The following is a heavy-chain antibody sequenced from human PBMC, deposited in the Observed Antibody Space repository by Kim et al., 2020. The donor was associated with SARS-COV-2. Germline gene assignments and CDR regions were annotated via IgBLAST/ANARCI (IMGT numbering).Heavy chain of an antibody. CDR3: ARDFGSSWYWIDY. Sequence: SETLSLTCTVSGGSISGYYWTWIRQSPGKGLEWIGHIDYSGSTNYNPSLKSRVTVSVDTSKNQFFLILSSVTAADTAVYYCARDFGSSWYWIDYWGQGTL. V-gene: IGHV4-59*13. CDR1: GGSISGYY. CDR2: IDYSGST. D-gene: IGHD6-13*01. J-gene: IGHJ4*02.